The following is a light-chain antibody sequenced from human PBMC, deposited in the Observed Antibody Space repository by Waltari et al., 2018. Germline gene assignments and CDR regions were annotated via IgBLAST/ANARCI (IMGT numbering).Light chain of an antibody. J-gene: IGKJ4*01. CDR2: VAS. Sequence: IVMTQAPATLSVYPGERATVSCRASQSVDSHVASYKQEPGQAPRLLIYVASTRATDIPARFSGSGSVTDFTLTISSLQSEDSGVYYCQHYENWPHTFGGGTKVEIK. CDR3: QHYENWPHT. V-gene: IGKV3-15*01. CDR1: QSVDSH.